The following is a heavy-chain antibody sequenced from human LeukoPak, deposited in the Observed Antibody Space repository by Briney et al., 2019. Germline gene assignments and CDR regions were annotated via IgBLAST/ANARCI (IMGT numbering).Heavy chain of an antibody. V-gene: IGHV4-4*07. CDR2: IYTSGST. J-gene: IGHJ4*02. CDR1: GGSISIYY. Sequence: PSETLSLTCTVSGGSISIYYWSWIRQPAGKGLEWIGRIYTSGSTNYNPSLKSRVTMSVDTSKNQFSLKLSSVTAADTAVYYCASTGYSSGWYDYWGQGTLVTVSS. CDR3: ASTGYSSGWYDY. D-gene: IGHD6-19*01.